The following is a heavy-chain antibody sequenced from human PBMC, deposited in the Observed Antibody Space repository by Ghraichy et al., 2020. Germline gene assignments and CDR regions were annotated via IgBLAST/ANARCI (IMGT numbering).Heavy chain of an antibody. J-gene: IGHJ6*02. CDR1: GGSFSGYY. CDR2: INHSGST. V-gene: IGHV4-34*01. Sequence: SQTLSLTCAVYGGSFSGYYWSWIRQPPGKGLEWIGEINHSGSTNYNPSLKSRVTISVDTSKNQFSLKLSSVTAADTAVYYCARGGRYCSGGSCYHHRGYYGMDVWGQGTTVTVSS. D-gene: IGHD2-15*01. CDR3: ARGGRYCSGGSCYHHRGYYGMDV.